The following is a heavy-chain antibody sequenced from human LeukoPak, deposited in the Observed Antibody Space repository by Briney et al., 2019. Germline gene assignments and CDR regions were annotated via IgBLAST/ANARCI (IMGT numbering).Heavy chain of an antibody. Sequence: SETLSLTCTVSDGSISSHYWSWIRQPPGKGLEWIGYISYSGSTNYNPSLKSRVTISVDTSKNQFSLRLRSVTAADTAVYYCARAGVVATTLDYWGQGTLVTASS. CDR3: ARAGVVATTLDY. V-gene: IGHV4-59*11. D-gene: IGHD5-12*01. CDR1: DGSISSHY. J-gene: IGHJ4*02. CDR2: ISYSGST.